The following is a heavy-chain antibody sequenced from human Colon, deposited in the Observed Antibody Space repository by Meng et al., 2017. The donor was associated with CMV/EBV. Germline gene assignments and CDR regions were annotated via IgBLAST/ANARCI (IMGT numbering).Heavy chain of an antibody. Sequence: QVQLQQWGAGLLKPSETLSLTCAVYGESFSGYYWTWIRQPPGRGLEWIGESYYTGSTNYSPSLKSRATISLDTSKNQFSLKLNSVTAADTAVYYCARATKSSCWEVLDYWGHGTLVTVSS. CDR3: ARATKSSCWEVLDY. CDR2: SYYTGST. J-gene: IGHJ4*01. D-gene: IGHD2-2*01. V-gene: IGHV4-34*01. CDR1: GESFSGYY.